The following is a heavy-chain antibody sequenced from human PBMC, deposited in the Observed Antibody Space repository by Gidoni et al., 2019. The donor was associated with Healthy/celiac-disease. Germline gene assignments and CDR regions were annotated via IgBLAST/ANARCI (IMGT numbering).Heavy chain of an antibody. J-gene: IGHJ5*02. Sequence: QVQLVQSGAEVKKPGASVKVSCKASGYNFTSYYMHWVRQAPGQGLEWMGIINPSGGSTSYAQKFQGRVTMTRDTSTSTVYMELSSLRSEDTAVYYCARDYGGYYDSSGYSNFPKRGFDPWGQGTLVTVSS. CDR3: ARDYGGYYDSSGYSNFPKRGFDP. CDR2: INPSGGST. D-gene: IGHD3-22*01. CDR1: GYNFTSYY. V-gene: IGHV1-46*01.